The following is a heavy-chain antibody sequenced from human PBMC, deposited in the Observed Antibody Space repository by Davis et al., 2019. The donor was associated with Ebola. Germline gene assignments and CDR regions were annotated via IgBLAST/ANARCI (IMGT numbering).Heavy chain of an antibody. CDR2: ISPNSGGT. V-gene: IGHV1-2*02. CDR3: ARGPRLSLTRGGGDAFDV. D-gene: IGHD3-10*01. CDR1: GYTFIGYY. J-gene: IGHJ3*01. Sequence: ASLKVSCKASGYTFIGYYMHWVRQAPGQGLEWMGWISPNSGGTSYAQKFQGRGTMTRDTSISTVYMELSRLRSDDTAVYYCARGPRLSLTRGGGDAFDVWGQGTMVTVSS.